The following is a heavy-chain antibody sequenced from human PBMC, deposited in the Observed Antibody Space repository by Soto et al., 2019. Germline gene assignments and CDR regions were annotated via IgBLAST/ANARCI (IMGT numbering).Heavy chain of an antibody. CDR1: GFTFSNAW. CDR3: TTDSVYGSGSYYRWFARRQHGPFDY. J-gene: IGHJ4*02. D-gene: IGHD3-10*01. CDR2: IKSKTDGGTT. V-gene: IGHV3-15*07. Sequence: EVQLVESGGGLVKPGGSLRLSCAASGFTFSNAWMNWVRQAPGKGLEWVGRIKSKTDGGTTDYAAPVKGRFTISRDDSKNTLYLQMNSLKTEDTAVYYCTTDSVYGSGSYYRWFARRQHGPFDYWGQGTLVTVSS.